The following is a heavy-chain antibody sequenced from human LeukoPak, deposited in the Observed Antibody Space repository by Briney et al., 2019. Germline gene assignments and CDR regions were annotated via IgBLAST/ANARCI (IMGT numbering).Heavy chain of an antibody. CDR2: IWNDGSNE. D-gene: IGHD3-10*01. V-gene: IGHV3-33*01. CDR3: ARDGSGLAVRGWFDF. CDR1: GFTLNKYG. J-gene: IGHJ5*01. Sequence: GGSLRLSCVASGFTLNKYGIHWVPQAPGKGLEWLAVIWNDGSNEYYADSVKGRLAISRDNDKSTVNLQMNSLRAEDTAVYFCARDGSGLAVRGWFDFWGQGTLVTVSS.